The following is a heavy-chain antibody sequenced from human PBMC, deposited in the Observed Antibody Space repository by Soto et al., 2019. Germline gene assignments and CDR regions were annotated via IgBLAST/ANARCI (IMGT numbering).Heavy chain of an antibody. Sequence: QVQLQQWGAGLLRPSETLSLTCAFYGGSFADFYWSWVRQSLGKGLEWVGAIGHDGGTNYSPSLASRVYISVDTSKNQFSLHLRAVTAADTGLYYGARGQLVWYGDLSPYHRDIDDWGQGTTVTVSS. CDR1: GGSFADFY. D-gene: IGHD3-10*01. V-gene: IGHV4-34*02. CDR2: IGHDGGT. J-gene: IGHJ6*02. CDR3: ARGQLVWYGDLSPYHRDIDD.